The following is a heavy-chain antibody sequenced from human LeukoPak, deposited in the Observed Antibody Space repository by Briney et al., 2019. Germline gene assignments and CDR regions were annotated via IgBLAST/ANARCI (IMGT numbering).Heavy chain of an antibody. V-gene: IGHV3-23*01. J-gene: IGHJ4*02. CDR2: ISGGGGST. Sequence: GGSLRLSCVGSGFNFARHALTWVRQATGEGLEWVSHISGGGGSTHYADSVKGRFTISRDNSKHTVFLQMNNLRAEDTAIYYCAREGGSCTSNSCSDYFDYWGQGTLVTVSS. CDR1: GFNFARHA. CDR3: AREGGSCTSNSCSDYFDY. D-gene: IGHD6-13*01.